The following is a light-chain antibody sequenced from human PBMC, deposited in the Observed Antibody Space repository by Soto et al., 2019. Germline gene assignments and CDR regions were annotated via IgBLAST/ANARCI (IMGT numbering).Light chain of an antibody. CDR3: KSYAGSNTYV. V-gene: IGLV2-14*02. J-gene: IGLJ1*01. CDR2: EGT. CDR1: TSDVGGYNL. Sequence: QSVLTQPASVSGSPGQSITISCSGTTSDVGGYNLVSWYQQHTAKAPKLLIYEGTQRPSGVSSRFSGSKSGNTASLTISGLQAEDEADYYCKSYAGSNTYVFGTGTKVTVL.